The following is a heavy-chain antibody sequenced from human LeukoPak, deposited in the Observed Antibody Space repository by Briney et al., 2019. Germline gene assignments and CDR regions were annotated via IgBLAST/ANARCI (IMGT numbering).Heavy chain of an antibody. CDR3: AREKTTVTNAYNWFDP. J-gene: IGHJ5*02. Sequence: SETLSLTCTVSDDSFSSSDYYWSWIRQPPGKGLEWIGYIYYSGSTNYNPSLKSRVTISVDTSKNQFSLKLSSVTAADTAVYYCAREKTTVTNAYNWFDPWGQGTLVTVSS. V-gene: IGHV4-61*08. CDR2: IYYSGST. CDR1: DDSFSSSDYY. D-gene: IGHD4-11*01.